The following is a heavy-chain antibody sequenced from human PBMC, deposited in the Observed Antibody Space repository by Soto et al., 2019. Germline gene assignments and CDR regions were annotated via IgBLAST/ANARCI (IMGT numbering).Heavy chain of an antibody. CDR1: GYTFTGHY. Sequence: ASVKVSCKTSGYTFTGHYIHWVRQAPQQGPEWMGEIGPESGATRYAEKFRGRVTMTMDTSITTVYMELRNLSPDDTDVYYCGRGRSGQIVIFYWGQGTPVTV. CDR3: GRGRSGQIVIFY. CDR2: IGPESGAT. V-gene: IGHV1-2*02. J-gene: IGHJ4*02. D-gene: IGHD3-3*02.